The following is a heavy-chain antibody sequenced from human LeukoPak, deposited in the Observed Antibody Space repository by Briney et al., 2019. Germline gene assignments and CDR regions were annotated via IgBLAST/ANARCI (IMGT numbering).Heavy chain of an antibody. CDR3: ASSSLWFGELSWFDP. V-gene: IGHV1-69*13. CDR2: IIPIFGTA. CDR1: GGTFSSYA. J-gene: IGHJ5*02. D-gene: IGHD3-10*01. Sequence: GASVKVSCKASGGTFSSYAISWVRQAPGQGLEWMGGIIPIFGTANYAQKFQGRVTITADESTSTAYMELSSLRSEDTAVYYCASSSLWFGELSWFDPWGQGTLVTVSS.